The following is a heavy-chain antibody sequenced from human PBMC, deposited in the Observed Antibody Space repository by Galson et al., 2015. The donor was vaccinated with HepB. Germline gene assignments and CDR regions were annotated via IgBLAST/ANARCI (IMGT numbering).Heavy chain of an antibody. CDR1: GFTVSSNY. D-gene: IGHD3-22*01. Sequence: SLRLSCAASGFTVSSNYMSWVRQAPGKGLEWVSVIYSGGSTYYADSVKGRFTISRDNSKNTLYLQMNSLRAEDTAVYYCASSYYYDSSGYYAGDYWGQGTLVTVSS. J-gene: IGHJ4*02. CDR2: IYSGGST. CDR3: ASSYYYDSSGYYAGDY. V-gene: IGHV3-66*01.